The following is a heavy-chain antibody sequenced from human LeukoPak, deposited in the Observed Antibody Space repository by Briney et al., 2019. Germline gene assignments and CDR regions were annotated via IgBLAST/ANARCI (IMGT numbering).Heavy chain of an antibody. CDR2: ISWNSGSI. CDR1: GFTFSNAW. CDR3: AKDISAMAGAIAY. J-gene: IGHJ4*02. D-gene: IGHD2-2*02. V-gene: IGHV3-9*01. Sequence: PGGSLRLSCAASGFTFSNAWMSWVRQAPGKGLEWVSGISWNSGSIGYADSVKGRFTISRDNAKNSLYLQMNSLRAEDTALYYCAKDISAMAGAIAYWGQGTLVTVSS.